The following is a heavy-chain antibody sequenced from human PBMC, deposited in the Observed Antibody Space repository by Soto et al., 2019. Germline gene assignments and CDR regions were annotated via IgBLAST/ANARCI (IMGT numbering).Heavy chain of an antibody. CDR2: ISGSGGST. J-gene: IGHJ4*02. D-gene: IGHD3-9*01. Sequence: GGSLRLSCAASGFTFSSYAMSWVRQAPGKGLEWVSAISGSGGSTYYADSVKGRFTISRDNSKNTLYLQMNSLRAEDTAVYYCAKLFGPLLLRYYFDYWGQGTLVTVSS. CDR1: GFTFSSYA. CDR3: AKLFGPLLLRYYFDY. V-gene: IGHV3-23*01.